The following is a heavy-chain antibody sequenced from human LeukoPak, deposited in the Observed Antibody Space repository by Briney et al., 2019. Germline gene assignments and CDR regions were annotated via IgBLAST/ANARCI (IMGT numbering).Heavy chain of an antibody. V-gene: IGHV4-30-4*08. D-gene: IGHD6-13*01. Sequence: KPSQTLSLTCNVSGGSISNGDYYWSWIRQPPGKGLEWIGYIYYGGSAYYNPSLKSRVTISVDTSKNQFSLNLTSMTAADTAVYYCARESGSSSWFDYWGQGTLVTVSS. J-gene: IGHJ4*02. CDR1: GGSISNGDYY. CDR3: ARESGSSSWFDY. CDR2: IYYGGSA.